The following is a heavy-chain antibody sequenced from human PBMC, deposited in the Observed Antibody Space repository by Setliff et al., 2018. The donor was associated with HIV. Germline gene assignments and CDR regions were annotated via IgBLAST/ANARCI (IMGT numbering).Heavy chain of an antibody. CDR3: AKVGRASQAFDI. Sequence: PSETLSLTCSVSGGPIDRIGYNWVWVRQSPERGLESVGYIYRSGTVYYNPSLGSRVVISIDTSKNQFSLKVTSVTAADAAIYYCAKVGRASQAFDIWGRGTRVT. CDR1: GGPIDRIGYN. V-gene: IGHV4-31*03. D-gene: IGHD1-26*01. CDR2: IYRSGTV. J-gene: IGHJ3*02.